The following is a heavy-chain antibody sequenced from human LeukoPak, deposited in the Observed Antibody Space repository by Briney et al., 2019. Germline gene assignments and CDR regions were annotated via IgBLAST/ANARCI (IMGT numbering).Heavy chain of an antibody. D-gene: IGHD2-15*01. CDR1: GFTFSSYG. CDR3: ARCSGGSYYHSDDY. Sequence: GGSLRLSCAASGFTFSSYGMHWVRQAPGKGLEWVSSISTSSSYIFYADSVKGRFTISRDNAKNSLYLQMNSLRAEDTAVYYCARCSGGSYYHSDDYWGQGTLSPSPQ. CDR2: ISTSSSYI. V-gene: IGHV3-21*01. J-gene: IGHJ4*02.